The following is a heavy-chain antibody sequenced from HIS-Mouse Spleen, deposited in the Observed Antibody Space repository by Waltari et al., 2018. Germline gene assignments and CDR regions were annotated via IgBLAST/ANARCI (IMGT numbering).Heavy chain of an antibody. D-gene: IGHD3-3*01. V-gene: IGHV4-31*03. CDR3: VRSPYYDFWSGYSDNWFDP. J-gene: IGHJ5*02. CDR1: GGSISSGGYY. Sequence: QVQLQESGPGLVKPSQTLSLTCTVSGGSISSGGYYWSWIRQHPGKGLELIGYIYYSGSNYYNPYLKSRVTISVDTSKNQFSLKLGSVTAADTAVYYCVRSPYYDFWSGYSDNWFDPWGQGTLVTVSS. CDR2: IYYSGSN.